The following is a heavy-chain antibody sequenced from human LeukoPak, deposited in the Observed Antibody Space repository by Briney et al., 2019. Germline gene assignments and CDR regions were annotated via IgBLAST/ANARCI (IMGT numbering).Heavy chain of an antibody. CDR3: ARDYYDSSGYSYDAFDI. J-gene: IGHJ3*02. D-gene: IGHD3-22*01. Sequence: PGGSLRLSCAASGFTFSSYSMNWVRQAPGKGLEWVSSISSSSSYIYYADSVKGRFTISRDNAKNSLYLQMNSLRAEDTAVYYCARDYYDSSGYSYDAFDIWGQGRMVTVSS. V-gene: IGHV3-21*04. CDR1: GFTFSSYS. CDR2: ISSSSSYI.